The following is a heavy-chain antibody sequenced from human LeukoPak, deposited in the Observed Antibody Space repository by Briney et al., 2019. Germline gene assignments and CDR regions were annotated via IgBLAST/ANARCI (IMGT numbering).Heavy chain of an antibody. CDR3: AKDLRSSFFDY. D-gene: IGHD6-13*01. J-gene: IGHJ4*02. Sequence: PGRSLRLSCAASGFTFSSYGMHWVRQAPGKGLEWVAAIWYDGSNKYYADSVKGRFTISRDNSKNTLYLQMNSLRAEDTAVYYCAKDLRSSFFDYGGQGTLVTVS. CDR1: GFTFSSYG. CDR2: IWYDGSNK. V-gene: IGHV3-33*06.